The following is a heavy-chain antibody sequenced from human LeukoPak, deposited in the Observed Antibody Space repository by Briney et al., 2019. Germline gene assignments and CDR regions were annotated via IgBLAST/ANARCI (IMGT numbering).Heavy chain of an antibody. Sequence: GGSLRLSCAASGFTFSSSWMSWVRQAPGKGLEWVSAISGSGGSTYYADSVKGRFTISRDNSKNTLYLQMNSLRAEDTAVYYCAKDRRSNYPLLDYWGQGTLVTVSS. CDR2: ISGSGGST. D-gene: IGHD4-11*01. CDR3: AKDRRSNYPLLDY. CDR1: GFTFSSSW. J-gene: IGHJ4*02. V-gene: IGHV3-23*01.